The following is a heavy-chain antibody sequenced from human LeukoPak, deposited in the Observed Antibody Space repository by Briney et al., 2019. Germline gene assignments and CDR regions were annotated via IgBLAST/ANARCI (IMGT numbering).Heavy chain of an antibody. CDR1: GGSLSGYY. Sequence: PSETLSLTCAVYGGSLSGYYWSWLRQPPGKGLEWIGEINHSGSTNYNPSLKSRVTISVDTSKNQFSLKLSSVTAADTAVYYCARPVRYILTGYYKRGYYFDYWGQGTLVTVSS. CDR3: ARPVRYILTGYYKRGYYFDY. D-gene: IGHD3-9*01. J-gene: IGHJ4*02. CDR2: INHSGST. V-gene: IGHV4-34*01.